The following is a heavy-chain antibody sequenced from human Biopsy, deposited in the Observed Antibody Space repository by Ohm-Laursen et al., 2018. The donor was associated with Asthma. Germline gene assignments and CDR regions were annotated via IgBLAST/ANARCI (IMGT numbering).Heavy chain of an antibody. CDR2: INHSGST. D-gene: IGHD3-3*01. J-gene: IGHJ6*02. CDR1: GGSFSAYY. V-gene: IGHV4-34*01. CDR3: ARGPEWSGLDI. Sequence: SETLSLTCAVYGGSFSAYYWSWIRQPPGKGLEWIAEINHSGSTNYNPSLKSRVTMSVGTSKNQLFLNLSSVTAADTAIYYCARGPEWSGLDIWGQGTTVTVSS.